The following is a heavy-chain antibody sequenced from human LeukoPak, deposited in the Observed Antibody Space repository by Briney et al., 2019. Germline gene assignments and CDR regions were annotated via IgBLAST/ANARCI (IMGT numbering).Heavy chain of an antibody. CDR3: VRGSRPLES. CDR1: GFTFSSYS. V-gene: IGHV3-48*02. CDR2: ISIGGNSM. Sequence: GGSLRLSCVASGFTFSSYSMNWVRQAPGKGLERVSYISIGGNSMTYADSVKGRFTISRDNAKNSLSLQMNSLRDDDTAVYYCVRGSRPLESWGQGTLVTVSS. J-gene: IGHJ4*02.